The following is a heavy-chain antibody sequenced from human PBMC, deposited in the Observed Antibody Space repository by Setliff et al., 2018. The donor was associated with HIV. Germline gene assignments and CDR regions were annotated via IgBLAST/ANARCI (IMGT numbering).Heavy chain of an antibody. CDR3: ARCGGFGGDCYYAFDI. Sequence: PSETLSLTCTVSGGSISGSNYYWGWIRQPPGKGLEWVGSIYYSGSTYYNPSLKSRVTISVDTSKNQFSLKLSSVTAADTAVYYCARCGGFGGDCYYAFDIWGQGTMVTVSS. J-gene: IGHJ3*02. D-gene: IGHD2-21*02. CDR2: IYYSGST. CDR1: GGSISGSNYY. V-gene: IGHV4-39*01.